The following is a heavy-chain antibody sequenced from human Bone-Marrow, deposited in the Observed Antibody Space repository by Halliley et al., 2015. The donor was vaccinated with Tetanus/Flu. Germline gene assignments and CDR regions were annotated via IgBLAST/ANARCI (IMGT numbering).Heavy chain of an antibody. J-gene: IGHJ6*02. CDR3: ARDRSYDGGCMDV. CDR2: SYSGWTT. D-gene: IGHD3-10*01. V-gene: IGHV3-53*01. Sequence: EWVSLSYSGWTTFYADSVQGRFTISRGNSKNTLFLQMDSLRAEDTAIYYCARDRSYDGGCMDVWGQGTKVTVSS.